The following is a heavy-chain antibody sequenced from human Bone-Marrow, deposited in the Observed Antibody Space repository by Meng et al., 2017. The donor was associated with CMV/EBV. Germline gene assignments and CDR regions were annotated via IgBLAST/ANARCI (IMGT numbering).Heavy chain of an antibody. Sequence: GESLKISCAASGFTVSSNYMSWVRQAPGKGLEWVSVIYSGGSTYYADSVKGRFTISRDNSKNTLYLQMNSLGAEDTAVYYCARTRLGYCSGGSCYGSSRYYGMDVWGQGTTVTVSS. CDR3: ARTRLGYCSGGSCYGSSRYYGMDV. CDR1: GFTVSSNY. V-gene: IGHV3-66*02. D-gene: IGHD2-15*01. J-gene: IGHJ6*02. CDR2: IYSGGST.